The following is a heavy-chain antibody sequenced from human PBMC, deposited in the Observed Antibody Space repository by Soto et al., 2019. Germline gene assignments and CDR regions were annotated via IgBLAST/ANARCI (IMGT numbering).Heavy chain of an antibody. CDR3: ALIVVVPAAGYNWFDP. V-gene: IGHV1-2*02. Sequence: ASVKVSCKASGYTFTDYYMHWVRQAPGQGLEWMGWISPNSGGTNYAQKFQGRVTMTRDTSVSTAYMELGRLRSDDTAVYYCALIVVVPAAGYNWFDPWGQGTLVTVSS. D-gene: IGHD2-2*01. CDR2: ISPNSGGT. CDR1: GYTFTDYY. J-gene: IGHJ5*02.